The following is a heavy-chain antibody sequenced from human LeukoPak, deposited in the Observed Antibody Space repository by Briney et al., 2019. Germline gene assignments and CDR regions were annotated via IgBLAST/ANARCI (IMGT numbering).Heavy chain of an antibody. CDR1: GASICSSY. Sequence: PSETLSLTCTVSGASICSSYWSWIRQPPGKGLEWIGYIHYSGNTNYTPTLKNRLTMSVDTSKNQFSLKLSSVTAADTAVYYCVRGYYDSSGSSNTFDIWGQGTMVTVSS. J-gene: IGHJ3*02. CDR2: IHYSGNT. D-gene: IGHD3-22*01. CDR3: VRGYYDSSGSSNTFDI. V-gene: IGHV4-59*01.